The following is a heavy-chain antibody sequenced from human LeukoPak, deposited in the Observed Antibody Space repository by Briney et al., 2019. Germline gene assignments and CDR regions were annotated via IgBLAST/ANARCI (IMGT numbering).Heavy chain of an antibody. CDR3: ARADSYYYGSGFRTYNWFDP. V-gene: IGHV4-59*08. CDR1: GGSISSYY. Sequence: SETLSLTCTASGGSISSYYWSWIRQPPGKGLEWIGYIYYSGSTNYNPSLKSRITISVDTSKNQFSLKLSSVTAADTAVYYCARADSYYYGSGFRTYNWFDPWGQGTLVTVSS. D-gene: IGHD3-10*01. J-gene: IGHJ5*02. CDR2: IYYSGST.